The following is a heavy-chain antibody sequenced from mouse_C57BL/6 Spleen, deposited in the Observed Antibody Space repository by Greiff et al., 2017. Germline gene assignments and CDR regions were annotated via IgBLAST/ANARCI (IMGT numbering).Heavy chain of an antibody. CDR1: GYTFTSYW. Sequence: VQLQQPGAELVKPGASVKLSCKASGYTFTSYWMHWVKQRPGQGLEWIGMIHPNSGSTNYNEKFKSKATLTVDESSSTAYMQLSSLTSDDSAVYYCARRGLRHYYAMDYWGQGTSVTVSS. J-gene: IGHJ4*01. CDR3: ARRGLRHYYAMDY. D-gene: IGHD1-1*01. CDR2: IHPNSGST. V-gene: IGHV1-64*01.